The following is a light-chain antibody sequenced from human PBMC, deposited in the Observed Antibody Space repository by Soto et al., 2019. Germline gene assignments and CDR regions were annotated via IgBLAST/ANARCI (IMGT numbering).Light chain of an antibody. CDR3: QKYGSSPPYT. CDR2: AAS. Sequence: EIVLTQSPATLSLSPGERATLACRASRTFASSYVAWYQQKPGQATSLLIYAASSRATGSPDRFSGSGSGADYSLPISSLQPEDSAVYYCQKYGSSPPYTFGQGTKLEIK. CDR1: RTFASSY. V-gene: IGKV3-20*01. J-gene: IGKJ2*01.